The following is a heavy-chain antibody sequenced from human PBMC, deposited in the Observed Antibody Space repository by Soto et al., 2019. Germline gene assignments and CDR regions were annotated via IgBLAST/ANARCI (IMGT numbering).Heavy chain of an antibody. D-gene: IGHD3-3*01. CDR2: ISAYNGNT. V-gene: IGHV1-18*04. Sequence: ASVKVSCKASGYTFTSYGISWVRQAPGQGLEWMGWISAYNGNTNYAQKLQGRVTMTTDTSTSTAYMELRSLRSDDTAVYYCARDCVAEAWTSFGYWGQGTRVTVSS. J-gene: IGHJ4*02. CDR3: ARDCVAEAWTSFGY. CDR1: GYTFTSYG.